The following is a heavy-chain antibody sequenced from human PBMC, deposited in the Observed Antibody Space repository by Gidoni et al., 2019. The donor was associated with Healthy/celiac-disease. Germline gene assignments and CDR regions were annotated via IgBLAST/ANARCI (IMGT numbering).Heavy chain of an antibody. Sequence: QVQLQQWGAALLKPSETLSLTCAVYGGSFSGYYWGWIRQPPGKGLEWIGEINHSGSTNYNPSLKSRVTISVDTSKNQFSLKLSSVTAADTAVYYCARGFPAATTTWFDPWGQGTLVTVSS. D-gene: IGHD6-25*01. CDR1: GGSFSGYY. J-gene: IGHJ5*02. CDR2: INHSGST. CDR3: ARGFPAATTTWFDP. V-gene: IGHV4-34*01.